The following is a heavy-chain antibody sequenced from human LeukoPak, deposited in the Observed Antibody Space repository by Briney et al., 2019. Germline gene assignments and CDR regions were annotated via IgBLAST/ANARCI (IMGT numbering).Heavy chain of an antibody. D-gene: IGHD6-19*01. V-gene: IGHV3-53*01. J-gene: IGHJ6*02. CDR1: GFTVSSNY. CDR3: AKDSSGWSWDYYYGMDV. Sequence: PGGSLRLSCAASGFTVSSNYMSWVRQAPGKGLEWVSVIYSGGSTYYADSVKGRFTISRDNSKNTLYLQMNSLRAEDTAVYYCAKDSSGWSWDYYYGMDVWGQGTTVTVS. CDR2: IYSGGST.